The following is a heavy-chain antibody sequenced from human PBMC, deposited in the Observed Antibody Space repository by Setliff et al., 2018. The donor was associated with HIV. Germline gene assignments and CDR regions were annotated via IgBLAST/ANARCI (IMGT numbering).Heavy chain of an antibody. CDR1: GYALTEVS. V-gene: IGHV1-2*02. CDR2: INPYSGGT. Sequence: ASVKVSCKISGYALTEVSMHWVRQAPGKGLEWMGWINPYSGGTNYAPKFQGRVTMTRDTSINTVYMVLSSLRSDDTAVYYCARDIPGWTKTPSPGDPWGQGTLVTVSS. D-gene: IGHD6-19*01. CDR3: ARDIPGWTKTPSPGDP. J-gene: IGHJ5*02.